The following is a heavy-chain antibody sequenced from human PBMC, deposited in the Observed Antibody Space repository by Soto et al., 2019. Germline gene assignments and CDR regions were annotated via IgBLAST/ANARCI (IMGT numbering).Heavy chain of an antibody. CDR2: IGNKANNYAT. Sequence: EVPLVESGGGLVQPGGSLKLSCAVSGFTLSGSPIHWVRQASGKGLEWVGRIGNKANNYATAYAASVRGRFTISKDDSKNTAYLQMNSLKIEDTAVYYCSRGVWFGVNYGVDVWGQGTTVTVSS. J-gene: IGHJ6*02. V-gene: IGHV3-73*02. CDR1: GFTLSGSP. D-gene: IGHD3-10*01. CDR3: SRGVWFGVNYGVDV.